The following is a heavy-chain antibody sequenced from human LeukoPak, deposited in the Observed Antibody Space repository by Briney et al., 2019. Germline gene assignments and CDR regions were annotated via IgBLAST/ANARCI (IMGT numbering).Heavy chain of an antibody. CDR2: IKQDGSEK. V-gene: IGHV3-7*01. Sequence: GGSLRLSCAGSGFTFNSYWMSWVRQAPGKGLEWVANIKQDGSEKDYLDSVKGRFTISRDNTKNSPYLQMNSLRAEDTAVYYCTRDRESGSVVHYYYYMDVWGKGTTVTVSS. CDR3: TRDRESGSVVHYYYYMDV. D-gene: IGHD1-26*01. J-gene: IGHJ6*03. CDR1: GFTFNSYW.